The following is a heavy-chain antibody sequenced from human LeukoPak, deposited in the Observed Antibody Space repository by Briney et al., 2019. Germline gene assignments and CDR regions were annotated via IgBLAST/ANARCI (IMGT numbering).Heavy chain of an antibody. J-gene: IGHJ4*02. CDR1: GFTFSSHA. CDR3: ARDTSWDYYGSGSYLGDY. Sequence: PGRSLRLSCAASGFTFSSHAMHWVRQAPGKGLEWVAVISYDGSNKYYADSVKGRFTISRDNSKNTLYLQMNSLRAEDTAVYYCARDTSWDYYGSGSYLGDYWGQGTLVTVSS. CDR2: ISYDGSNK. V-gene: IGHV3-30-3*01. D-gene: IGHD3-10*01.